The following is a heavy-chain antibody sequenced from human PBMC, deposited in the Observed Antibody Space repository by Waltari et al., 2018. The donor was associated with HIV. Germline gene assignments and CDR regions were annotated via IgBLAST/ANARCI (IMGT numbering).Heavy chain of an antibody. V-gene: IGHV1-45*02. J-gene: IGHJ6*02. Sequence: QMQLVQSGAEVKKTGSSVKVSCKASGYTFTYRYLHWVRQAHGQALEWMGWITPFNGNTNYAQKFQDRVTITRDRSMSTAYMELSSLRFEDTAMYYCARSRDYGSGKDYDMDVWGQGTTVTVSS. CDR2: ITPFNGNT. D-gene: IGHD3-10*01. CDR3: ARSRDYGSGKDYDMDV. CDR1: GYTFTYRY.